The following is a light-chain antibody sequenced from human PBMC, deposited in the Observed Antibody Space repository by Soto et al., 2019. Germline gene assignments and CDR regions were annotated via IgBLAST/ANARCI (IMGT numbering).Light chain of an antibody. Sequence: QSALTQPASVSGSPGQSITISCTGTSSDVGGYNYVSWYQQHPGKAPKLMIYEVSNRPSGVSNRFSGSKSGNTASLTISGLQAQDEADYSCSSYTSSSTYVFATGTKLTVL. CDR1: SSDVGGYNY. CDR2: EVS. J-gene: IGLJ1*01. V-gene: IGLV2-14*01. CDR3: SSYTSSSTYV.